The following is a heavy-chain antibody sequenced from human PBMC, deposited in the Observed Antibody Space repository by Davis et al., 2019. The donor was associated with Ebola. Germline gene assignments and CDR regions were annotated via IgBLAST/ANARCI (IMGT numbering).Heavy chain of an antibody. V-gene: IGHV3-11*01. Sequence: GESLKISCAASGFTSSDYYMSWIRQAPGKGLEWLSYISTYGTTIYYGDSVKGRFTISMDNPKNSLYLQMHSLRPEDTAGYYCARGERLYYDYNGMDVWGQGTTVTVSS. CDR1: GFTSSDYY. CDR2: ISTYGTTI. J-gene: IGHJ6*02. D-gene: IGHD1-1*01. CDR3: ARGERLYYDYNGMDV.